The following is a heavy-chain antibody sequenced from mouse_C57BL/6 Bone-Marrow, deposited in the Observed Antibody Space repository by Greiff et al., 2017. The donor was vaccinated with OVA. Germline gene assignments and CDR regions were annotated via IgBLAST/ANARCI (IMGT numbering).Heavy chain of an antibody. D-gene: IGHD1-1*01. CDR1: GYTFPDYE. CDR3: TRGPYCGSSNGYYFDY. V-gene: IGHV1-15*01. CDR2: IDPETGGT. Sequence: QVQLQQSGAELVRPGASVTLSCKASGYTFPDYEMHWVQQTPVHGLEWIGAIDPETGGTAYNQKFKGKAILTADKYSRTAYIVIRSLTSEDSADYYGTRGPYCGSSNGYYFDYWGQGTTLTVSS. J-gene: IGHJ2*01.